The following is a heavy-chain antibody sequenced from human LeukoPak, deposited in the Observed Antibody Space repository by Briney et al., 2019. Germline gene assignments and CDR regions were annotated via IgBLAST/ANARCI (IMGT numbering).Heavy chain of an antibody. D-gene: IGHD1-26*01. V-gene: IGHV3-23*01. CDR1: GFTFSSYG. CDR3: ARDLSVGAKPDLGFDY. J-gene: IGHJ4*02. CDR2: ISGSGGSI. Sequence: GGTLRLSCAASGFTFSSYGMSWVRQAPGKGLEWVSAISGSGGSIYYADSVKGRFTISRDNAKNSLYLQMISLRAEDTAVYYCARDLSVGAKPDLGFDYWGQGTLVTVSS.